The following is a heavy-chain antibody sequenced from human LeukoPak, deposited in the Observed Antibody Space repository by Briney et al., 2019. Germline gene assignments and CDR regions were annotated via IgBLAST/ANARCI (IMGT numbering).Heavy chain of an antibody. J-gene: IGHJ3*02. CDR2: IRYDGSNK. CDR1: GFTFSSYG. Sequence: PGGSLRLSCAASGFTFSSYGMHWVRQAPGKGLEWVAFIRYDGSNKYYADSVKGRFTISRDNAKNSLYLQMNSLRAEDTAVYYCARGGFDIWGQGTMVTVSS. D-gene: IGHD3-10*01. V-gene: IGHV3-30*02. CDR3: ARGGFDI.